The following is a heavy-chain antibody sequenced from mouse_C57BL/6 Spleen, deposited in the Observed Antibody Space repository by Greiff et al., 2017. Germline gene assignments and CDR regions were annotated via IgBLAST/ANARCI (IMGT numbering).Heavy chain of an antibody. J-gene: IGHJ2*01. CDR1: GYTFTSYW. CDR2: IDPSDSYT. V-gene: IGHV1-50*01. D-gene: IGHD2-10*02. CDR3: AYGNLDY. Sequence: VQLQQPGAELVKPGASVKLSCKASGYTFTSYWMQWVKQRPGQGLEWIGEIDPSDSYTNYNQKFKGKATLTVDTSSSTAYMQRSSLTSEDSAVYYCAYGNLDYWGQGTTLTVSS.